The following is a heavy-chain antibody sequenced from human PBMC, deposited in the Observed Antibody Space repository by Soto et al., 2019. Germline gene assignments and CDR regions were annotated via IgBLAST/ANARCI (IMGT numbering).Heavy chain of an antibody. CDR3: ARGVHYDSSGYYYFY. CDR1: GGTFSTYA. CDR2: IIPLFGTA. V-gene: IGHV1-69*01. D-gene: IGHD3-22*01. Sequence: QVQLVQSGAEVKKPGSSVKVSCKASGGTFSTYAIDWVRQAPGQGLEWMGGIIPLFGTAKYAQNFQGRITITADESTNTAYMELRSLRSQDTAVYYFARGVHYDSSGYYYFYWGQGTLVTVSS. J-gene: IGHJ4*02.